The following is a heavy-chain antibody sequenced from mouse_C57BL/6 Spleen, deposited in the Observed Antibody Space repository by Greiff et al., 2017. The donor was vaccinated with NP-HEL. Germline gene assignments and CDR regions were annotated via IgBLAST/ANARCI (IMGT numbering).Heavy chain of an antibody. V-gene: IGHV10-1*01. J-gene: IGHJ4*01. CDR2: IRSKSNNYAT. D-gene: IGHD3-1*01. CDR3: VRQIAQYYYAMDY. Sequence: EVQVVESGGGLVQPKGSLKLSCAASGFSFNTYAMNWVRQAPGKGLEWVARIRSKSNNYATYYADSVKARFTISRDDSASMLYLQMNNLKTEDTAMYYWVRQIAQYYYAMDYWGQGTSVTVSS. CDR1: GFSFNTYA.